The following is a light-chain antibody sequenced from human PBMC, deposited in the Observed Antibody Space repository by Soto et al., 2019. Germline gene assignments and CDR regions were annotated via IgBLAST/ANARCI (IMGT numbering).Light chain of an antibody. CDR3: GTWDISLDTVV. Sequence: QSVLTQPPSVSAAPGQKVTISRSGSSSNVGGNYVSWYQVLPQKAPKLLIYDNHKRHSGIPDRFSGSKSGTSATLGITDLQTGDEAEYYCGTWDISLDTVVFGGGTKLTVL. CDR1: SSNVGGNY. CDR2: DNH. J-gene: IGLJ2*01. V-gene: IGLV1-51*01.